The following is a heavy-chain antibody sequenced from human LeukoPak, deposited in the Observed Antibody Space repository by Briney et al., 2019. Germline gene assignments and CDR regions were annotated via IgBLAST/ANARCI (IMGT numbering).Heavy chain of an antibody. CDR2: ISSSSSYI. CDR1: GFTFSSYS. CDR3: ARDPISSGYYYREYYFDY. Sequence: GGSLRLSCAASGFTFSSYSMNWVRQAPGKGLEWVSSISSSSSYIYYADSVKGRFTISRDNAKNSLYLQMNSLRAEDTAVYYCARDPISSGYYYREYYFDYWGQGTLVTVSS. J-gene: IGHJ4*02. V-gene: IGHV3-21*01. D-gene: IGHD3-22*01.